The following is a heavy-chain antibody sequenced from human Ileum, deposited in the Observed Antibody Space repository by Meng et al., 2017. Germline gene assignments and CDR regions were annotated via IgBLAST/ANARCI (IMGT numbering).Heavy chain of an antibody. Sequence: VPLQESCPGRVEPSGTLSLTFVVSGDSISSSNWWNWVRQPPGKGLEWIGEIFHAGSTNYNPSLKSRVTISADKSKNQFSLNLSSVTAADTAVYYCATNKNKKIDYWGQGTLVTVSS. V-gene: IGHV4-4*02. D-gene: IGHD2/OR15-2a*01. J-gene: IGHJ4*02. CDR2: IFHAGST. CDR3: ATNKNKKIDY. CDR1: GDSISSSNW.